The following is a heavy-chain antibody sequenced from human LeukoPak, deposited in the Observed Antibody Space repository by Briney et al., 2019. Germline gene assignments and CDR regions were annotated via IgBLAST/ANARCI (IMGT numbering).Heavy chain of an antibody. CDR3: AKRLRDSPVFFHD. D-gene: IGHD2-15*01. CDR1: GFTFSSYA. Sequence: GGSLRLSCVASGFTFSSYAMSWVRLAPGKGMEWVSSISSGGTNTYYADSVKGRFTISRDNSKNTFYLQMNSLRAEDTAVYYCAKRLRDSPVFFHDWGQGTLVTVSS. J-gene: IGHJ4*02. V-gene: IGHV3-23*01. CDR2: ISSGGTNT.